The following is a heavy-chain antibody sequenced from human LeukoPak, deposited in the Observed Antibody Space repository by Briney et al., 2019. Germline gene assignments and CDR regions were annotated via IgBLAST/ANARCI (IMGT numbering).Heavy chain of an antibody. V-gene: IGHV4-39*07. Sequence: SETLSLTCTVSGGSISSSSYYWGWIRQPPGKGLEWIGSIYYSGSTYYNPSLKSRVTISVDTSKNQFSLKLSSVTAADTAVYYCASEGYCSSTSCSDFDYWGQGTLVTVSS. CDR2: IYYSGST. CDR3: ASEGYCSSTSCSDFDY. D-gene: IGHD2-2*01. J-gene: IGHJ4*02. CDR1: GGSISSSSYY.